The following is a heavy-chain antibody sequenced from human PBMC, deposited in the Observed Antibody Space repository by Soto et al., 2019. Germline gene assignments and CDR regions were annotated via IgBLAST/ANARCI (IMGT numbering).Heavy chain of an antibody. CDR3: ARALGYCSSTSCYRGDNWFDP. J-gene: IGHJ5*02. CDR2: IIPIFGPP. V-gene: IGHV1-69*01. CDR1: GGTFSNYV. D-gene: IGHD2-2*02. Sequence: QVRLVQSGAEVKKPGSSVKVSCKASGGTFSNYVINWVRQAPGQGLEWMGGIIPIFGPPNYAQKFQGRVTITADESTSTAYIELSSLTSEDTAVYYCARALGYCSSTSCYRGDNWFDPWGQGTLVTVSS.